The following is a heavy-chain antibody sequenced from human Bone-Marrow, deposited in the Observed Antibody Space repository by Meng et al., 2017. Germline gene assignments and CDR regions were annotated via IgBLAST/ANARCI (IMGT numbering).Heavy chain of an antibody. CDR1: GYTFTTYG. J-gene: IGHJ4*02. CDR3: AREGGSYYPDY. D-gene: IGHD1-26*01. Sequence: SGGEVKVPGAAGQVACKAVGYTFTTYGISWVRQAPGQGLEWMGWISGYNGNTKYAQKLQGRVTMTTDTSTSTDYMELRSLRSDDTAVYYCAREGGSYYPDYWGQGTLVTVSS. CDR2: ISGYNGNT. V-gene: IGHV1-18*04.